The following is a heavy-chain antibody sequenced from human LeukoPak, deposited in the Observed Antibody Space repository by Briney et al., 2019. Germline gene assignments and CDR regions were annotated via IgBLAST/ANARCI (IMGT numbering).Heavy chain of an antibody. D-gene: IGHD2-2*01. CDR3: AKDGIVVVPAAIEPDAFDI. CDR2: ISGRGGST. J-gene: IGHJ3*02. V-gene: IGHV3-23*01. CDR1: GFTFSSYA. Sequence: PGGSLRLSCAASGFTFSSYAMSWVRQAPGKGLEWVSAISGRGGSTYYADSVKGRFTISRDNSKNTLYLQMNSLRAEDTAVYYCAKDGIVVVPAAIEPDAFDIWGQGTMVTVSS.